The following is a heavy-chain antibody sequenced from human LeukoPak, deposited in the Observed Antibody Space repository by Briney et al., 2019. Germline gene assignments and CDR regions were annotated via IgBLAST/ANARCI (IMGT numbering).Heavy chain of an antibody. D-gene: IGHD2-21*01. Sequence: GRSLRLSCAASGFSFSDYNMHWVRQAPGKGLEWMAVISYNGINEYYADSVKGRSTISRDNAKSLVYLQLNSLRAGDTALYYCARGGKKGGSDSLHLWGPGTMVTVAS. J-gene: IGHJ3*01. CDR2: ISYNGINE. CDR3: ARGGKKGGSDSLHL. V-gene: IGHV3-30*03. CDR1: GFSFSDYN.